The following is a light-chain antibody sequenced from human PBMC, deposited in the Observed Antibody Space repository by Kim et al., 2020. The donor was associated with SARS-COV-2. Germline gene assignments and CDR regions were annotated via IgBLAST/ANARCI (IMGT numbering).Light chain of an antibody. CDR3: SSYAGSNNYV. CDR1: SSDVGGYIF. V-gene: IGLV2-8*01. Sequence: GQSLTICCTGTSSDVGGYIFVSWFQQYPGKAPKLMIYEVNRRPSGVPYRFSGSKSGNTASLTVSGLQAEDEADYYCSSYAGSNNYVFGTGTKVTVL. CDR2: EVN. J-gene: IGLJ1*01.